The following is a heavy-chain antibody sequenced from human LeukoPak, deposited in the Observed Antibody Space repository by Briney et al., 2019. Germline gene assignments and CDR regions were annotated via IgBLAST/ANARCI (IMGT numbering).Heavy chain of an antibody. J-gene: IGHJ6*03. V-gene: IGHV3-48*01. CDR3: ARLSAYYYGSYFYYYMDV. D-gene: IGHD3-10*01. CDR2: ISSSSSTI. Sequence: PGGSLRLSCAASGFTFSSYIMNWVRQAPGKGLDWVSYISSSSSTIYYADSVKGRFTISRDNAKNSLYLQMNSLRAEDTALYYCARLSAYYYGSYFYYYMDVWGKGTTVTVSS. CDR1: GFTFSSYI.